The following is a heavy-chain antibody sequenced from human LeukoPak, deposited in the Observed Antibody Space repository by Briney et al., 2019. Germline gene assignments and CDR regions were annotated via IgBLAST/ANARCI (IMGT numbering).Heavy chain of an antibody. Sequence: EASVNVSRKSSGYTFTSYGISWVRPAPGQGLEWMGWISAYNAKTNYAQKLQGRVTMTTDTSTSTAYMELRSLRSDDTAVYYCARALGSGSYYNGTRSRNCFDPWGQGTLVTVSS. V-gene: IGHV1-18*01. D-gene: IGHD3-10*01. CDR1: GYTFTSYG. CDR3: ARALGSGSYYNGTRSRNCFDP. CDR2: ISAYNAKT. J-gene: IGHJ5*02.